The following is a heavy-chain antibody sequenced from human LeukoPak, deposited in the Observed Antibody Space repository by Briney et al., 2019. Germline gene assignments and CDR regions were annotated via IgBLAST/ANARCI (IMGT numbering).Heavy chain of an antibody. CDR3: ARMHPYTRLLWFGEDGMDV. CDR2: INPNSGGT. CDR1: RYTFTGYY. Sequence: ASVKVSRKASRYTFTGYYMHWVRQAPGQGVEWMGWINPNSGGTNYAQKFQGRVTMTRDTSIRTAYMELSRLRSDDTAVYYCARMHPYTRLLWFGEDGMDVWGQGTTVTVSS. D-gene: IGHD3-10*01. V-gene: IGHV1-2*02. J-gene: IGHJ6*01.